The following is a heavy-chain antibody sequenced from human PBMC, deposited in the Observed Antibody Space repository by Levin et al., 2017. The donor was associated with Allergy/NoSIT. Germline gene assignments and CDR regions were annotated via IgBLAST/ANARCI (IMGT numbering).Heavy chain of an antibody. V-gene: IGHV3-7*01. CDR2: IKQDGSEK. CDR3: ARDPSIVVVPAAIHHDGMDG. Sequence: PGGSLRLSCAASGFTFSSYWMSWVRQAPGKGLEWVANIKQDGSEKYYVDSVKGRFTISRDNAKNSLYLQMNSLRAEDTAVYYCARDPSIVVVPAAIHHDGMDGWGQGTTVTVSS. D-gene: IGHD2-2*01. CDR1: GFTFSSYW. J-gene: IGHJ6*02.